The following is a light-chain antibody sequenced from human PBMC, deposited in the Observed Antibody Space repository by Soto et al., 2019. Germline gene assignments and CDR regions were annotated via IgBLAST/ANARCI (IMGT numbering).Light chain of an antibody. CDR1: ISYVVAFYY. V-gene: IGLV2-14*01. CDR3: SSYTTTSTAV. Sequence: QSVVTQPASVSGSPGESVTISFTGTISYVVAFYYVSCYQQHPGKAPKLIISEVSSRPSGVSYRFSGSKSGNTASLTISGIQAEDEADYYCSSYTTTSTAVFATGTKVPVL. J-gene: IGLJ1*01. CDR2: EVS.